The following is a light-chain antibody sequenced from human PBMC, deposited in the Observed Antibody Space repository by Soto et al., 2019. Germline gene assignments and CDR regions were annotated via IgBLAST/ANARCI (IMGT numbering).Light chain of an antibody. CDR3: QQFNNWPPVT. Sequence: EIVMTQSPATLSVSPGERVTLSCRASQSLSSNLAWYQQKPGQAPSLLIDAASTRTTGIPARFSGSGSGTEFTLTISSLQSEDFAVYYCQQFNNWPPVTFGGGTKVDIK. J-gene: IGKJ4*01. CDR2: AAS. CDR1: QSLSSN. V-gene: IGKV3-15*01.